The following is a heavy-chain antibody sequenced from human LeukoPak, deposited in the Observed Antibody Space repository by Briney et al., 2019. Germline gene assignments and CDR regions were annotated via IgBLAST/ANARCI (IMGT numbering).Heavy chain of an antibody. D-gene: IGHD3-10*01. J-gene: IGHJ4*02. Sequence: ASVKVSCKASVYTFTSYGISWVRQAPGQGLEWMGWISAYNGNTNYAQKLQGRVTMTTDTSTSTAYMELRSLRSDDTAVYYCAREMVRGVIMGGSDYWGQGTLVTVSS. V-gene: IGHV1-18*01. CDR1: VYTFTSYG. CDR3: AREMVRGVIMGGSDY. CDR2: ISAYNGNT.